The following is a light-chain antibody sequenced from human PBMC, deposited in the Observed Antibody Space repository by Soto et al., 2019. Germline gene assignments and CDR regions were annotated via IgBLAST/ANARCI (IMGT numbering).Light chain of an antibody. V-gene: IGKV1-27*01. CDR3: QKYYSVPFT. CDR1: QGIRNN. Sequence: DIQMTQSPSSLSASAGEKVTITCRASQGIRNNLAWYQQKPGKVPTLLIYAASTLQSGVPSRFSGSGSGTDFTLTISSLQPEDVATYYCQKYYSVPFTFGPGTKVEIK. J-gene: IGKJ3*01. CDR2: AAS.